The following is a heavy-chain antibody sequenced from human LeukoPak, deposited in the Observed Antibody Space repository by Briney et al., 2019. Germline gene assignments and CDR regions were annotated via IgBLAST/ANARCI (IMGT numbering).Heavy chain of an antibody. D-gene: IGHD1-26*01. CDR3: ARWSELRDY. Sequence: ASVKVSCKASGYTFTSYYMHWVRPAPGQGLEWMGWISAYNGNTNYAQKLQGRVTMTTDTSTSTAYMELRSLRSDDTAVYYCARWSELRDYWGQGTLVTVSS. CDR2: ISAYNGNT. J-gene: IGHJ4*02. CDR1: GYTFTSYY. V-gene: IGHV1-18*04.